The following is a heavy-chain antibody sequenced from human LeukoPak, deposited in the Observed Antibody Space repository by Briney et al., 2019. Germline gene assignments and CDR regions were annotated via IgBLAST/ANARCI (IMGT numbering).Heavy chain of an antibody. V-gene: IGHV4-59*02. CDR3: ARVTAAGGGFDH. D-gene: IGHD2-15*01. Sequence: SETLSLTCTVSGGSVSGYRWSWIRQPPGQGLECIGHIYFTGSTTYNPSLKSRVTISVDTSQNQFSLSLTSVTSADTAVYYCARVTAAGGGFDHWGQGTLVTVSS. CDR2: IYFTGST. J-gene: IGHJ4*02. CDR1: GGSVSGYR.